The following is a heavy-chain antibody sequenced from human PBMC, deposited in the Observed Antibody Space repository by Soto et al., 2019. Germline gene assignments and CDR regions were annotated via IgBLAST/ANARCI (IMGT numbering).Heavy chain of an antibody. CDR2: ISGSGGST. D-gene: IGHD6-19*01. CDR1: GFTFSSYA. J-gene: IGHJ6*02. Sequence: PGGSLRLSCAASGFTFSSYAMSWVRQAPGKGLEWVSAISGSGGSTYYADSVKGRFTISRDNSKNTLYLQMNSLRAEDTAVYYCAKDWYSSGWEGTYYYYGMDVWGQGTTVTVSS. V-gene: IGHV3-23*01. CDR3: AKDWYSSGWEGTYYYYGMDV.